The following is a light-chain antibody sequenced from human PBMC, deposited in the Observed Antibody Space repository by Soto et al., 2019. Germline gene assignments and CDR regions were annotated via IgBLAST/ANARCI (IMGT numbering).Light chain of an antibody. V-gene: IGKV4-1*01. CDR1: QSVLYSSNNKNY. CDR3: QQYYTTPLT. J-gene: IGKJ4*01. Sequence: DIVMTQSPDSXAVSLGEXATXNXXXSQSVLYSSNNKNYLAWYQQKPGQPPKLLIYWASTRESGVPDRFSGSRSGTDFTLTISSLQAEDVAVYYCQQYYTTPLTFGGGTKVEIK. CDR2: WAS.